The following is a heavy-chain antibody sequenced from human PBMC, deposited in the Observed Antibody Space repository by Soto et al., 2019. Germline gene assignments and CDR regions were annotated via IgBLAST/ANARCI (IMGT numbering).Heavy chain of an antibody. J-gene: IGHJ3*02. CDR1: VYSVSSNSAA. Sequence: SQTLSLTCAISVYSVSSNSAAWIWIIQSPSRGLEWLGRTYYRSKWYTDYTVSVKSRIAIHPDTSKNQFSLHLNSVTPEDTAVYYCGRDPQYCNTTTCNTDAFDIWGQGTMVTVSS. D-gene: IGHD2-2*01. CDR2: TYYRSKWYT. V-gene: IGHV6-1*01. CDR3: GRDPQYCNTTTCNTDAFDI.